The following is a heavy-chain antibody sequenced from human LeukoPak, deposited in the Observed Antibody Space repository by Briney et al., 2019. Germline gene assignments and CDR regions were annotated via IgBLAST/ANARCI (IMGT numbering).Heavy chain of an antibody. CDR2: IWYDGSNK. CDR3: VGNYDPYYFDY. V-gene: IGHV3-33*01. D-gene: IGHD3-22*01. J-gene: IGHJ4*02. CDR1: GFTFSNYG. Sequence: PGGSLRLSCAASGFTFSNYGMHWVRQAPGKGLEWVAVIWYDGSNKYYADSVKGRFTISRDNSKNTLYLQMNSLRAEDTAVYYCVGNYDPYYFDYWGQGTLVTVSS.